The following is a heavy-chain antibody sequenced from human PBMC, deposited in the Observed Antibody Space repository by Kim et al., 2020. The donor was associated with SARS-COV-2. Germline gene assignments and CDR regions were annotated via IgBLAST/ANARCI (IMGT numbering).Heavy chain of an antibody. V-gene: IGHV3-11*05. CDR3: ARDPARDGDYVDY. CDR1: GFTFSDYY. CDR2: ISSSSSYT. D-gene: IGHD4-17*01. Sequence: GGSLRLSCAASGFTFSDYYMSWIRQAPGKGLEWVSYISSSSSYTNYADSVKGRFTISRDNAKNSLYLQMNSLRAEDTAVYYCARDPARDGDYVDYWGQGTLVTVSS. J-gene: IGHJ4*02.